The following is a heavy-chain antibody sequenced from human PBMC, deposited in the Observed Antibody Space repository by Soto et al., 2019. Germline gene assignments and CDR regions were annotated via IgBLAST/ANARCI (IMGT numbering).Heavy chain of an antibody. CDR1: GFSLSTSGVG. D-gene: IGHD3-10*01. Sequence: QITLKESGPTLVKPTQTLTLTCTFSGFSLSTSGVGVGWIRQPPGKDLEWLALIYWDDDKRYSPSLKSRLTITKDTTKNQVVLTMTNMDPVDTATYYCAHNRLGSGSYSWYFDLWGRGTLVTVSS. CDR2: IYWDDDK. CDR3: AHNRLGSGSYSWYFDL. V-gene: IGHV2-5*02. J-gene: IGHJ2*01.